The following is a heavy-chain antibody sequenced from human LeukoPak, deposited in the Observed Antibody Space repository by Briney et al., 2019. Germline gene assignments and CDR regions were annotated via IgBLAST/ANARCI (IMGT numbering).Heavy chain of an antibody. J-gene: IGHJ4*02. CDR1: GGSFSGYY. CDR3: ARPPAN. V-gene: IGHV4-34*01. Sequence: SETLSLTCAVYGGSFSGYYWSWIRQPPGKGLEWIGEINHSGSTNYNPSLKSRVTISVDTSKNQFSLKLSSVTAADTAVYYCARPPANWGQGTLVTVSS. CDR2: INHSGST.